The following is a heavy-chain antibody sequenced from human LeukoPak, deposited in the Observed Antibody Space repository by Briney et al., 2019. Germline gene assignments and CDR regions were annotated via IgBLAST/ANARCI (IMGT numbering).Heavy chain of an antibody. CDR1: GFIFSDYW. CDR3: ARVGGGAVAVHYFDY. Sequence: PGGSLRLSCAASGFIFSDYWMHWVRQAPGKGLVWVSRINSDGSSTSYADSVKGRFTISRDNAKNTLYLQMNSLRAEDTAVYYCARVGGGAVAVHYFDYWGQGTLVTVSS. V-gene: IGHV3-74*01. D-gene: IGHD6-19*01. J-gene: IGHJ4*02. CDR2: INSDGSST.